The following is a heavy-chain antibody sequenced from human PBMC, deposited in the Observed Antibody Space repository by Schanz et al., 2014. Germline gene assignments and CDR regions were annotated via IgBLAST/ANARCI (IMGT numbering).Heavy chain of an antibody. CDR3: AKVDRTRYYAMDV. V-gene: IGHV1-69*04. Sequence: QLMQSGSEARKPGSSVKVSCKASGGTFSSSTLTWVRQAPGQGLEWMGRIIPILDKTNYAQKFQGRVTMTADKSTSTVYMEVSGLRSEDTAVYYCAKVDRTRYYAMDVGGQGTTVTVSS. D-gene: IGHD3-9*01. CDR2: IIPILDKT. CDR1: GGTFSSST. J-gene: IGHJ6*02.